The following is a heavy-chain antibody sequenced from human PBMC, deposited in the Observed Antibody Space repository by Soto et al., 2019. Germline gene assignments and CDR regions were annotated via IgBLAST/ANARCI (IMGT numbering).Heavy chain of an antibody. CDR3: ASRGPLENIVDVPDYFALDV. D-gene: IGHD5-12*01. Sequence: QVQLVESGGGLVKPGGSLRLSCEASGFTFTDYYMSWIRQAPGKGLEWVSYMSSGGGSKFYTDSVKGRFTISRDIAKNSLHLQMDGLRVEDTAVYFCASRGPLENIVDVPDYFALDVWGQGTTVTVSS. CDR1: GFTFTDYY. CDR2: MSSGGGSK. J-gene: IGHJ6*02. V-gene: IGHV3-11*01.